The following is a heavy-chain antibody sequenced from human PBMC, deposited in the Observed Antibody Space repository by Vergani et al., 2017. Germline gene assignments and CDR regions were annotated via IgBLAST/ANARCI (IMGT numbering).Heavy chain of an antibody. CDR1: GGSISSSSYY. D-gene: IGHD3-10*01. CDR2: IYYSGST. CDR3: AGPIVRGVSRDAFDI. J-gene: IGHJ3*02. Sequence: QLQLQESGPGLVKPSETLSLTCTVSGGSISSSSYYWGWIRQPPGKGLEWIGSIYYSGSTYYNPSLKSRVTISVATSKNQFSLKLSPVTAADTAVYFCAGPIVRGVSRDAFDIWGQGTMVTVSS. V-gene: IGHV4-39*01.